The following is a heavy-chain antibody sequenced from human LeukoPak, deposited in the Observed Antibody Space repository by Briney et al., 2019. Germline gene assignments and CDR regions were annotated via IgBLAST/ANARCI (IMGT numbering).Heavy chain of an antibody. V-gene: IGHV4-59*08. J-gene: IGHJ4*02. CDR1: GASITSNY. Sequence: SETLSLTCTVSGASITSNYWSWLRQSPGKELEWIAYINNNGKINYNPSLKGRVTISADTSKNQFSLNVRSVTAADTAVYYCGRGAGWYDYWGQGTQVTVSS. D-gene: IGHD6-19*01. CDR3: GRGAGWYDY. CDR2: INNNGKI.